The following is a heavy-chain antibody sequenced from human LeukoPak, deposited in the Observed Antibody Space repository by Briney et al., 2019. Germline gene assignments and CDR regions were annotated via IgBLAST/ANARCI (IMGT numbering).Heavy chain of an antibody. D-gene: IGHD1-26*01. CDR3: ATGHSGSYYMVY. V-gene: IGHV1-69*13. Sequence: SVKVSCKASGGTFSSYAISWVRQAPGQGLEWMGGIIPIFGTANYAQKFQGRVTITADESTSTAYMELSSLRSEDTAVYYCATGHSGSYYMVYWGQGTLVTVSS. CDR1: GGTFSSYA. J-gene: IGHJ4*02. CDR2: IIPIFGTA.